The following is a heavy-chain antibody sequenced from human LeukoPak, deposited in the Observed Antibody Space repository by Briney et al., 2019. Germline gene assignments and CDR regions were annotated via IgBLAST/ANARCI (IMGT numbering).Heavy chain of an antibody. D-gene: IGHD6-13*01. CDR2: MNPKSGDT. J-gene: IGHJ5*02. CDR3: ARDSIAAAGTEEGYNWFDP. Sequence: ASVKVSCKASGYSFTNYDINWVRQATGQGLEWMGWMNPKSGDTGYSQKFQGRVFITRDTSINTAYMELSSLGSDDTAVYYCARDSIAAAGTEEGYNWFDPWGQGTLVTVSS. CDR1: GYSFTNYD. V-gene: IGHV1-8*03.